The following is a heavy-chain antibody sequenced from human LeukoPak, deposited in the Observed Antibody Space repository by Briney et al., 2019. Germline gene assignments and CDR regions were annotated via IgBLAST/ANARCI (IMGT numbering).Heavy chain of an antibody. Sequence: GASVKVSCKTSGYTFTILDINWVRQATGQGLEWMGWINPNSGNRGYAQQFQGRVTITRDTSIRTAYMELTNLRSEDTAVYYCARVDGSPDYWGQGTLVTVSS. CDR2: INPNSGNR. V-gene: IGHV1-8*03. CDR1: GYTFTILD. J-gene: IGHJ4*02. D-gene: IGHD2-15*01. CDR3: ARVDGSPDY.